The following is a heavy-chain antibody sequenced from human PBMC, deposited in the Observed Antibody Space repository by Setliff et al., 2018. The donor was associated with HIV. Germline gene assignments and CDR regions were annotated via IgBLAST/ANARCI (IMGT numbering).Heavy chain of an antibody. CDR2: IIPVFGTA. CDR3: ASDSPAARFEELEDHYYYFMDV. Sequence: SVKVSCKASGGPFTSAFNWVRQVPGQGLEWMGGIIPVFGTAHYAQNFGGRVTITADQSTTTSYLQLNSLRFEDTAIYYCASDSPAARFEELEDHYYYFMDVWGKGTTVTVSS. V-gene: IGHV1-69*13. D-gene: IGHD3-10*01. CDR1: GGPFTSA. J-gene: IGHJ6*03.